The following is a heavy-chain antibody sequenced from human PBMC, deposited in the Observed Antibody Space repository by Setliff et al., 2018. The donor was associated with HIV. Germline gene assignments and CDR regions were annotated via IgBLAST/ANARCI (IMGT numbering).Heavy chain of an antibody. CDR1: GYTFTGYY. J-gene: IGHJ4*02. CDR2: INPNSGGT. CDR3: ARDDHGDPFDY. Sequence: ASVKVSCKASGYTFTGYYMHWVRQAPGQGLEWMGWINPNSGGTNYAQNFQGRVTMTRDTSINTAYMELSRLRSDDPAVYYCARDDHGDPFDYWGQGTLVTVSS. V-gene: IGHV1-2*02. D-gene: IGHD4-17*01.